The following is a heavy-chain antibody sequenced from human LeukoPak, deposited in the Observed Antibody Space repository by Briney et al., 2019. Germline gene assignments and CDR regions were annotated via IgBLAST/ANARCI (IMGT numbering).Heavy chain of an antibody. Sequence: GGSLRLSCAASGFTFSSYGMHWVRQAPGKGLEWVAFIRYDGSNKYYADSVKGRFTISRDNSKNTLYLQMNSLRAEDAAVYYCAKAKTYYYDSSGQLYFDYWGQGTLVTVSS. V-gene: IGHV3-30*02. J-gene: IGHJ4*02. CDR1: GFTFSSYG. CDR3: AKAKTYYYDSSGQLYFDY. D-gene: IGHD3-22*01. CDR2: IRYDGSNK.